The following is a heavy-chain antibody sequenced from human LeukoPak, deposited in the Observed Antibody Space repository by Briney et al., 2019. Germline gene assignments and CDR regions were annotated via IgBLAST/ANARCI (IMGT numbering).Heavy chain of an antibody. Sequence: PSETLSLTCAVYGGSFSGYYWSWIRQPPGKGLEWIGEINHSGSTNYNPSLKSRVTISVDTSKNQFSLKLSSVTAADTAVYYCAREYSSWHLNWFDPWGQGTLVTVSS. CDR3: AREYSSWHLNWFDP. CDR2: INHSGST. CDR1: GGSFSGYY. J-gene: IGHJ5*02. V-gene: IGHV4-34*01. D-gene: IGHD5-18*01.